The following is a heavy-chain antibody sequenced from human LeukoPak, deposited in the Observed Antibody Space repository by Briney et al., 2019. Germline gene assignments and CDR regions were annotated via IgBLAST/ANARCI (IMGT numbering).Heavy chain of an antibody. J-gene: IGHJ3*02. D-gene: IGHD1-26*01. CDR3: ARSGKGDAFDI. Sequence: GGSLRLSCAASGFTFSSYDMHWVRQATGKGLEWVSAIGTAGDTYYPGSVKGRFTISRENAKNSLYLQMSSLRAGDTAVYYCARSGKGDAFDIWGQGTMVTVSS. CDR1: GFTFSSYD. V-gene: IGHV3-13*01. CDR2: IGTAGDT.